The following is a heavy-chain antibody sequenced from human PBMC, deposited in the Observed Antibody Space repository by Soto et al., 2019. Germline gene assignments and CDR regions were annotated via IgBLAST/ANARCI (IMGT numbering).Heavy chain of an antibody. V-gene: IGHV4-31*03. J-gene: IGHJ5*02. D-gene: IGHD4-17*01. Sequence: QVQLQESGPGLVKPSQTLSLTCTVSGGSISSGGYYWSWIRQHPGKGLEWIGYIYYSGSTYYNPSLEHRVTLSVDTSKNHFPPKLSSVTAADTAVYYRARDEGGDYSYNWFDHWGQGTLVTVSS. CDR1: GGSISSGGYY. CDR3: ARDEGGDYSYNWFDH. CDR2: IYYSGST.